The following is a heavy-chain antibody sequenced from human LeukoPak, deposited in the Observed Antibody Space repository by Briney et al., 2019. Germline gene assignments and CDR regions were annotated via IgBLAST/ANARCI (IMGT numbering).Heavy chain of an antibody. CDR3: ARGQGGNYYLNFFDY. Sequence: SETLSLTCPVTGGSFSTYYWSWVRQPPGKGLEWVCPFYYSGSNNYHPSLKSRVTISVDTSGNQFSLKLTSVTAADTAVYYCARGQGGNYYLNFFDYWGQGTLVTVSS. CDR2: FYYSGSN. V-gene: IGHV4-59*01. D-gene: IGHD1-26*01. CDR1: GGSFSTYY. J-gene: IGHJ4*02.